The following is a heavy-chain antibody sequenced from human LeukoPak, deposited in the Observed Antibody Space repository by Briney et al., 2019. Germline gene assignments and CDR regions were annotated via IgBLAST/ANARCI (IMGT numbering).Heavy chain of an antibody. Sequence: KPSQTLSLTCAVSGGSISSGGYSWSWIRQPPGKGLEWIGYIYHSGSTYYNPSLKSRVTISVDRSKNQFSLKLSSVTAADTAVYYCARGVPIVIVPAATPYYFDYWGQGTLVTVSS. CDR2: IYHSGST. CDR1: GGSISSGGYS. J-gene: IGHJ4*02. V-gene: IGHV4-30-2*01. CDR3: ARGVPIVIVPAATPYYFDY. D-gene: IGHD2-2*01.